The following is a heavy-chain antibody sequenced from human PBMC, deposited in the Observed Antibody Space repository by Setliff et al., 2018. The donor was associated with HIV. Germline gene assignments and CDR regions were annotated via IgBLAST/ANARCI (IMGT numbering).Heavy chain of an antibody. Sequence: ASVKVSCKASGGTFSGYAISWLRQAPGQGLEWMGGIIPMFGTANYAQRFQGRVTITADESTRAAYMELRSLKSDDTAMYFCARVRLQQLIRYDAFDIWGQGTMVTVSS. CDR1: GGTFSGYA. J-gene: IGHJ3*02. D-gene: IGHD1-1*01. CDR3: ARVRLQQLIRYDAFDI. CDR2: IIPMFGTA. V-gene: IGHV1-69*13.